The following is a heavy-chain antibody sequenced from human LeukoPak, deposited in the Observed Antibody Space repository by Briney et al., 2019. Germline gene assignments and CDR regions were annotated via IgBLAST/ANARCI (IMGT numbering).Heavy chain of an antibody. CDR2: ISYDGSNK. D-gene: IGHD5-24*01. CDR1: GFTFSSYA. V-gene: IGHV3-30*04. Sequence: GGSLRLSCAASGFTFSSYAMHWVRQAPGKGLEWVAVISYDGSNKYYADSVKGRFTISRDNSKNTLYLQMNSQRAEDTAVYYCASSPDGYNYGWGQGTLVTVSS. J-gene: IGHJ4*02. CDR3: ASSPDGYNYG.